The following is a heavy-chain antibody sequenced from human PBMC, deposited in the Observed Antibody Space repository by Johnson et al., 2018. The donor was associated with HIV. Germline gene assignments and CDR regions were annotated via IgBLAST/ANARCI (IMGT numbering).Heavy chain of an antibody. CDR3: ARAWGSQDILTALRGAFDS. J-gene: IGHJ3*02. D-gene: IGHD3-9*01. V-gene: IGHV3-66*01. CDR2: IYSGGST. CDR1: GFTVSSNY. Sequence: VQLVESGGGLVQPGGSLRLSCAASGFTVSSNYMSWVRQAPGKGLEWVSVIYSGGSTYYADSVKGRFTISRDNSKNTLYLQMNSLRAEDTAVYYCARAWGSQDILTALRGAFDSWGQGTMVTVSS.